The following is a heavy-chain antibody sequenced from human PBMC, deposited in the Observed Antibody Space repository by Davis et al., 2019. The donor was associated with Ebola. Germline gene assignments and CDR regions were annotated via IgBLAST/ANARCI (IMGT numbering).Heavy chain of an antibody. V-gene: IGHV3-7*03. J-gene: IGHJ6*02. Sequence: GESLKISCAASGFTFSSYWMSWVRQAPGKGLEWVANIKQDGSEKYYVDSVKGRFTISRDNAKNSLYLQMNSLRAEDTAVYYCARGGPSSAYYYYGMDVWGQGTTVTVSS. CDR2: IKQDGSEK. CDR1: GFTFSSYW. CDR3: ARGGPSSAYYYYGMDV.